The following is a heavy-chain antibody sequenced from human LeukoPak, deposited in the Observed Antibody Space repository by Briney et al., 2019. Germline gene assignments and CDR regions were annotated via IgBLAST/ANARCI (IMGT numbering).Heavy chain of an antibody. CDR3: AGTVAGPNWFDS. Sequence: NPSETLSLTCAVSGGSITIYYWSWIRQPPGKGLEWIGYVYYSGSTKYNPSLKSRVSISVDTPKNHFSLKLSSVTAADAAVYYCAGTVAGPNWFDSWGQGTQVTVSS. J-gene: IGHJ5*01. CDR1: GGSITIYY. CDR2: VYYSGST. D-gene: IGHD6-13*01. V-gene: IGHV4-59*08.